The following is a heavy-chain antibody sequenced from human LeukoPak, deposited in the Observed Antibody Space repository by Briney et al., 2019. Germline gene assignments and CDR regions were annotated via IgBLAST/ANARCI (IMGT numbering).Heavy chain of an antibody. V-gene: IGHV4-39*07. Sequence: SETLSLTCTVSGGSISSSSYYWGWIRQPPGKGLEWIGSIYYSGSTCYNPSLKSRVTISVDTSKNQFSLKLSSVTAADTAVYYCAREGSGSSPDAFDIWGQGTMVTVSS. D-gene: IGHD1-26*01. CDR2: IYYSGST. J-gene: IGHJ3*02. CDR1: GGSISSSSYY. CDR3: AREGSGSSPDAFDI.